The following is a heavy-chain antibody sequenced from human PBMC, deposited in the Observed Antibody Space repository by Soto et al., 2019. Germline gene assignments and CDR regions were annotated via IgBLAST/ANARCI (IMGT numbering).Heavy chain of an antibody. D-gene: IGHD4-17*01. Sequence: QITLKESGPTLVKPTQTLTLTCTFSGFSLSTSGVGVGWIRQPPGKALEWLALIYWDDDKRYSPSLKSRLTITKDTSKNQVVLTMTNMDPVDTATYYYAHSLTTVVSPYFDYWGQGTLVTVSS. V-gene: IGHV2-5*02. CDR3: AHSLTTVVSPYFDY. CDR2: IYWDDDK. CDR1: GFSLSTSGVG. J-gene: IGHJ4*02.